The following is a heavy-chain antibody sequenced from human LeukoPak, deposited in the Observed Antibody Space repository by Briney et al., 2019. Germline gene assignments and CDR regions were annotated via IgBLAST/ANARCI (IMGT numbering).Heavy chain of an antibody. CDR2: IYYSGST. D-gene: IGHD3-22*01. Sequence: SETLSLTCAVYGGSFSGYYWSWIRQPPGKGLEWIGSIYYSGSTYYNPSLKSRVTISVDTSKNQFSLKLSSVTAADTAVYYCARGPYYYDSSGYFDYWGQGTLVTVSS. CDR1: GGSFSGYY. V-gene: IGHV4-34*01. CDR3: ARGPYYYDSSGYFDY. J-gene: IGHJ4*02.